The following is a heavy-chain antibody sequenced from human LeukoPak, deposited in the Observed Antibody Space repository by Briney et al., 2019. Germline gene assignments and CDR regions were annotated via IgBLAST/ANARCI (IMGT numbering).Heavy chain of an antibody. D-gene: IGHD6-19*01. Sequence: GGSLRLSCAVSGFTFSSYAMNWVRQAAGKGLEWVSTIGGGDGSTYYADSVKGRFTISRDNSKNMLYLQMNSLRAEDTAVYFCAKLSVVGTSVDYWGQGTLVTVSS. V-gene: IGHV3-23*01. J-gene: IGHJ4*02. CDR1: GFTFSSYA. CDR2: IGGGDGST. CDR3: AKLSVVGTSVDY.